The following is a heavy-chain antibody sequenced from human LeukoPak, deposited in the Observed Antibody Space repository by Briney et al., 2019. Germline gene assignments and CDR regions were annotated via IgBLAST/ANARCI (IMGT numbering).Heavy chain of an antibody. V-gene: IGHV3-64*01. CDR1: GFTFSSYA. CDR3: ARGTKLRQWLVEDYYYYYMDV. D-gene: IGHD6-19*01. Sequence: GGSLRLSCAASGFTFSSYAMHWVRQAPGKGLEYVSAISSNGGSTYYANPVKGRFTISRDNSKNTLYLQMGSLRAEDMAVYYCARGTKLRQWLVEDYYYYYMDVWGKGTTVTVSS. CDR2: ISSNGGST. J-gene: IGHJ6*03.